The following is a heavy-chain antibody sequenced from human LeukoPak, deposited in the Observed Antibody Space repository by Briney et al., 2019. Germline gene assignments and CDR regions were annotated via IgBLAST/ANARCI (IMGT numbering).Heavy chain of an antibody. V-gene: IGHV4-61*02. CDR3: SGGSYDSYYYYYMDV. CDR2: IYTSGST. Sequence: TLSLTCTVSGGSISSGSYYWSWIRQPAGKGLEWIGRIYTSGSTNYNPSLKSRVTISVDTSKNQFSLKLSSVTAADTAVYYCSGGSYDSYYYYYMDVWGKGTTVTVSS. J-gene: IGHJ6*03. CDR1: GGSISSGSYY. D-gene: IGHD2-15*01.